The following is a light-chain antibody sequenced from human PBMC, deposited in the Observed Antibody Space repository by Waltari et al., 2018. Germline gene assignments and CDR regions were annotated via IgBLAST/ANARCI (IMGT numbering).Light chain of an antibody. J-gene: IGLJ1*01. CDR3: SSYTTGSTRYV. CDR2: DVN. V-gene: IGLV2-14*03. Sequence: QSALTQPASVSGSPGQSITISCTGTSSDIGAYNFVSWYQKHPGTAHKVMIYDVNKRPSGVSSRFSGSKSGNTASLTISGLQAEDEADYYCSSYTTGSTRYVFGSGTKVTVL. CDR1: SSDIGAYNF.